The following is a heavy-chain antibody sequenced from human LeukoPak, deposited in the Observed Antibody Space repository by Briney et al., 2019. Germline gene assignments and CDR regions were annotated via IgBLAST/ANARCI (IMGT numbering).Heavy chain of an antibody. D-gene: IGHD2-21*01. Sequence: GGSLRLSCAASGFTFSSYWMSWVRQAPGKGLEWVANINEDGSVGQYADSVRGRFTISRANGKNSVYLQMNSLRVEDTGVYYCARDEIIVSFAYWGQGALVAVSS. V-gene: IGHV3-7*01. CDR3: ARDEIIVSFAY. CDR1: GFTFSSYW. J-gene: IGHJ4*02. CDR2: INEDGSVG.